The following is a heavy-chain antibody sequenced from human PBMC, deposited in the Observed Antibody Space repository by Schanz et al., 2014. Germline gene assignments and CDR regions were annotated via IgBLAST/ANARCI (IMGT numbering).Heavy chain of an antibody. D-gene: IGHD1-26*01. V-gene: IGHV3-30*04. CDR3: AREAKWGQWYFDL. Sequence: VQLVESGGGVVQPGRSLRLSCAASGFTFSTCAMHWVRQAPAKGLEWVAVVGDTGTTKFYADSVKGRLTVSRDNSENTVYLEFHSLRSEDTALYYCAREAKWGQWYFDLWGRGSLVTVSS. CDR2: VGDTGTTK. J-gene: IGHJ2*01. CDR1: GFTFSTCA.